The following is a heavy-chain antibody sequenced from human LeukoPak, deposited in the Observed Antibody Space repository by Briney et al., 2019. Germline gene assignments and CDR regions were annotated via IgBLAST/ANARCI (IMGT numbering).Heavy chain of an antibody. CDR1: GFTFSGYW. V-gene: IGHV3-7*01. CDR2: IKQDGSVK. CDR3: ARVSSSSLFDY. J-gene: IGHJ4*02. D-gene: IGHD6-6*01. Sequence: GGSLRLSCAASGFTFSGYWMMWVRQTPGKGLEWVANIKQDGSVKQYVDSVKGRFTISRDNAKNSLYLQMNSLRAGDTAVYYCARVSSSSLFDYWGQGILVTVSS.